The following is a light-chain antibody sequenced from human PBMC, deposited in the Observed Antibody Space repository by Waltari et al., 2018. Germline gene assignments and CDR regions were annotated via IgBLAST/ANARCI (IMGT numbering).Light chain of an antibody. CDR3: QQYGSSPET. CDR2: GAS. Sequence: EIVLTQSPGPLSFSPGERATLSCRASQSVSSSYVAWYQQKPGQAPRLLIYGASSRATGIPDRFSGSGSGTDFTLTISRLEPEDFAVYYCQQYGSSPETFGQGTKVEIK. CDR1: QSVSSSY. J-gene: IGKJ1*01. V-gene: IGKV3-20*01.